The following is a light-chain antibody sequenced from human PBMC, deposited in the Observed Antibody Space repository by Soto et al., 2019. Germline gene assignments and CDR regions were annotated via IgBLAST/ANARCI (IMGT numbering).Light chain of an antibody. V-gene: IGKV3-20*01. Sequence: ELVLTQSPGTLSLSPWERATLSCRDSQSVSSSYLAWYQQKPGQAPRLLIYGASSRATGIPDRFSGSGFGTGFTLTISRLEPEDFAVYYCQQYGSSLYTFGQGTKLEIK. J-gene: IGKJ2*01. CDR1: QSVSSSY. CDR2: GAS. CDR3: QQYGSSLYT.